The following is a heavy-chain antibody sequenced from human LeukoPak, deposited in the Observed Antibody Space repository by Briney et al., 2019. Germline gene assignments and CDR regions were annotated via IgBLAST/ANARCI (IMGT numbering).Heavy chain of an antibody. CDR2: LIPIFGTA. J-gene: IGHJ5*02. V-gene: IGHV1-69*13. D-gene: IGHD2-2*01. Sequence: SVKVSCKASRGTFSTYAISWVRQAPGQGLEWMGGLIPIFGTANYAQKFQGKVTITADESTSTAYMELSSLRSEDTAVYYCARDTRHRYCSSTICYRGWLDPWGQGTLVTVSS. CDR3: ARDTRHRYCSSTICYRGWLDP. CDR1: RGTFSTYA.